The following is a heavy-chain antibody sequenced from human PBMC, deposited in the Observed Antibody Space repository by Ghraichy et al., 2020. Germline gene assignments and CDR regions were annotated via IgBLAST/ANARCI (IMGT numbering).Heavy chain of an antibody. Sequence: WGSLRLSCAASGFNFRSYDMHWVRQAPGKGLEWVAFIRFDGSKEYLVDTVKGRFSISRDNSKDTLYLHMNALRSEDTAMYYCATSIGLADGYFNTWGQGALVTVSS. V-gene: IGHV3-30*02. CDR1: GFNFRSYD. D-gene: IGHD5-24*01. J-gene: IGHJ5*02. CDR2: IRFDGSKE. CDR3: ATSIGLADGYFNT.